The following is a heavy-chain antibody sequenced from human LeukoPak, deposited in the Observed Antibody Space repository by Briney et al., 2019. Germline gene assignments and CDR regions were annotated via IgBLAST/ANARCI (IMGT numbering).Heavy chain of an antibody. J-gene: IGHJ4*02. CDR3: ARSDTAMVRSLYYFDY. Sequence: PSETLSLTCTVSGGSISSSSYYWGWIRQPPGKGLERIGSIYYSGSTNYNPSLKSRVTISVDTSKNQFSLKLSSVTAADTAVYYCARSDTAMVRSLYYFDYWGQGTLVAVSS. V-gene: IGHV4-39*07. CDR2: IYYSGST. D-gene: IGHD5-18*01. CDR1: GGSISSSSYY.